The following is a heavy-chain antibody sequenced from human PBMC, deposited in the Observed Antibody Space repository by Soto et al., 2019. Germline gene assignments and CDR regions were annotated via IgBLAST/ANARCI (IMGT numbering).Heavy chain of an antibody. CDR2: IIPIFGTA. CDR3: ARSTRRVYYYYGMDV. V-gene: IGHV1-69*13. CDR1: GGTFSSYA. D-gene: IGHD6-6*01. Sequence: SVKVSCKASGGTFSSYAISWVRQAPGQGLEWMGGIIPIFGTANYAQKFQGRVTITADESTSTAYMELSSLRSEDTAVYYCARSTRRVYYYYGMDVWGQGTTVTVSS. J-gene: IGHJ6*02.